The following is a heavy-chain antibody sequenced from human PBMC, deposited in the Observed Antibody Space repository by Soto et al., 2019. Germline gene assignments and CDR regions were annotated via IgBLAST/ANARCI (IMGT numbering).Heavy chain of an antibody. CDR3: ARDRSTYGGGGTGEVKENWFDP. CDR1: GGSISRYH. Sequence: LSLTCSVSGGSISRYHWSWIRQPPGKGLEWIGYAYYSGDTGYNPSLKSRVTMAVDTSKSQVSLKLSSVTAADTAVYYCARDRSTYGGGGTGEVKENWFDPWGQGALVTVSS. J-gene: IGHJ5*02. CDR2: AYYSGDT. D-gene: IGHD2-8*01. V-gene: IGHV4-59*01.